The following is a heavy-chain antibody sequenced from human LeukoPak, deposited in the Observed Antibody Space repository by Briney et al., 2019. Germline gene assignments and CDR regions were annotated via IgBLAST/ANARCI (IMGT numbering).Heavy chain of an antibody. CDR2: INPSGGST. V-gene: IGHV1-46*01. D-gene: IGHD3-10*01. CDR3: ARAPHITMVRGVIIPLDV. Sequence: ASVKASCKASGYTFTSYYMHWVRQAPGQGLEWMGIINPSGGSTSYAQKFQGRVTMTRDMSTSTVYMELSSLRSEDTAVYYCARAPHITMVRGVIIPLDVWGKGTTVTISS. CDR1: GYTFTSYY. J-gene: IGHJ6*04.